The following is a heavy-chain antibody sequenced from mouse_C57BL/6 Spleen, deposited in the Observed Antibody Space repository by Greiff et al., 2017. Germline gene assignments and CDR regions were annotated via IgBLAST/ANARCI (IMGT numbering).Heavy chain of an antibody. CDR1: GYTFTSYW. CDR3: AREGVYGSSSAWFAY. J-gene: IGHJ3*01. Sequence: VKLQQPGAELVRPGSSVKLSCKASGYTFTSYWMHWVKQRPIQGLEWIGNIDPSDSETHYNQKFKDKATLTVDKSSSTAYMQLSSLTSEDSAVYYCAREGVYGSSSAWFAYWGQGTLVTVSA. V-gene: IGHV1-52*01. CDR2: IDPSDSET. D-gene: IGHD1-1*01.